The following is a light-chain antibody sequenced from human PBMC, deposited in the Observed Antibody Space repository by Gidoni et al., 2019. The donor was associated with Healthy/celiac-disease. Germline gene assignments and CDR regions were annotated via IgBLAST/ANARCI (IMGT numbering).Light chain of an antibody. CDR3: QHYKSYPLT. CDR1: QSISIW. Sequence: DITMTQSPSSLSASVGDRVTITCRASQSISIWLDWYQQTPGKAPKLLIYKASTLESGVPARFSGSGSGTEFTLTISSLQPDDFATYYCQHYKSYPLTFGGGTKVEIK. V-gene: IGKV1-5*03. CDR2: KAS. J-gene: IGKJ4*01.